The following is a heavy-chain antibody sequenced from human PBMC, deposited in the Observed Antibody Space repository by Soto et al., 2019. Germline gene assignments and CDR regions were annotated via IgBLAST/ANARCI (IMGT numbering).Heavy chain of an antibody. D-gene: IGHD6-13*01. V-gene: IGHV4-59*01. Sequence: PSETLSLTCTVSGGSISSYYWSWIRQPPGKGLEWIGYIYYSGSTNYNPSLKSRVTISVDTSKNQFSLKLSSVTAADTAVYYCARQVIAAAGTTDWFDPWGQGTLVTV. CDR3: ARQVIAAAGTTDWFDP. CDR2: IYYSGST. CDR1: GGSISSYY. J-gene: IGHJ5*02.